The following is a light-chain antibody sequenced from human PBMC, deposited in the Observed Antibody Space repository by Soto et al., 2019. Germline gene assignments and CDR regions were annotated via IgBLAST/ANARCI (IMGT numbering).Light chain of an antibody. V-gene: IGKV3-20*01. CDR2: GAS. Sequence: EIVLTQSPGTLSLFPGERATLSARPSQGLIPRYLAWYQQKPGQAPRLLIYGASSRATGIPDRFSGSGSGTDFTLTISRLEPEDFAVYSCQQYGTSPTFGQGTRLEIK. CDR3: QQYGTSPT. J-gene: IGKJ5*01. CDR1: QGLIPRY.